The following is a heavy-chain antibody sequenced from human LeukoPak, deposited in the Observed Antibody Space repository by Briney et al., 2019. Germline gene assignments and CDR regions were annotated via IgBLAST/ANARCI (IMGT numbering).Heavy chain of an antibody. CDR2: ISSSSSYI. CDR3: AKDIGGDTAMVAVDY. J-gene: IGHJ4*02. D-gene: IGHD5-18*01. CDR1: GFTFSSYS. Sequence: GGSLRLSCAASGFTFSSYSMNWVRQAPGKGLEWVSSISSSSSYIYYADPVKGRFTISRDNSKNTLYLQMNSLRAEDTAVYYCAKDIGGDTAMVAVDYWGQGTLVTVSS. V-gene: IGHV3-21*01.